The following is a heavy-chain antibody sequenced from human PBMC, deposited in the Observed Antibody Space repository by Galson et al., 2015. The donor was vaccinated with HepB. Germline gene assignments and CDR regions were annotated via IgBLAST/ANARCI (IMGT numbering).Heavy chain of an antibody. V-gene: IGHV1-3*01. CDR2: INAGNGNT. CDR1: GYTFTSYA. Sequence: SVKVSCKASGYTFTSYAMHWVRQAPGQRLEWMGWINAGNGNTKYSQKFQGRVTITRDTSASTAYMELSSLRSEDTAVYYCARDVVGGGYDFDYWGQGTLVTVSS. J-gene: IGHJ4*02. D-gene: IGHD5-12*01. CDR3: ARDVVGGGYDFDY.